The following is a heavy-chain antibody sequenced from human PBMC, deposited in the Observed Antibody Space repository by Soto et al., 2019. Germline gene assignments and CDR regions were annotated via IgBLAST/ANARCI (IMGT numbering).Heavy chain of an antibody. CDR3: ARVNRNRDIVVVPASMDV. CDR1: GFTFSSYA. D-gene: IGHD2-2*01. Sequence: GGSLRLSCAASGFTFSSYAMHWVRQAPGKGLEWVAVISYDGSNKYYADSVKGRFTISRDNSKNTLYLQMNSLRAEDTAVYYCARVNRNRDIVVVPASMDVWGQGTTVTVSS. CDR2: ISYDGSNK. J-gene: IGHJ6*02. V-gene: IGHV3-30-3*01.